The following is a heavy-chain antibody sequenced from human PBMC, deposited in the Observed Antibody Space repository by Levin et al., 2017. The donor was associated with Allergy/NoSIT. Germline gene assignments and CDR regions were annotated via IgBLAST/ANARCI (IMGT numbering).Heavy chain of an antibody. Sequence: GESLKISCKGSGYSFTSYWIGWVRQMPGKGLEWMGIIYPGDSDTRYSPSFQGQVTISADKSISTAYLQWSSLKASDTAMYYCARHGPYYYDSSVGDYWGQGTLVTVSS. CDR1: GYSFTSYW. D-gene: IGHD3-22*01. CDR2: IYPGDSDT. V-gene: IGHV5-51*01. J-gene: IGHJ4*02. CDR3: ARHGPYYYDSSVGDY.